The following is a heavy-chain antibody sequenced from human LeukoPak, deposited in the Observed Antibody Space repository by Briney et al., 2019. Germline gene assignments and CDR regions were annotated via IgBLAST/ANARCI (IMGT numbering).Heavy chain of an antibody. CDR1: GYTFTSYG. CDR2: INTNTGNP. D-gene: IGHD3-22*01. Sequence: ASVKVSCKASGYTFTSYGMNWVRQAPGQGLEWMGWINTNTGNPTYAQGFTGRFVFSLDTSVSTAYLQISSLKAEDTAVYYCARGAYYYYDSSGYPDYWGQGTLVTVSS. J-gene: IGHJ4*02. V-gene: IGHV7-4-1*02. CDR3: ARGAYYYYDSSGYPDY.